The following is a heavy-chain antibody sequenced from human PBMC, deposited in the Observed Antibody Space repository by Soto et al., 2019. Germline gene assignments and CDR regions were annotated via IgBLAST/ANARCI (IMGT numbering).Heavy chain of an antibody. V-gene: IGHV4-31*02. Sequence: SETLSLTCTVSGGPISSSGYYWSWIRQHPGKGLEWIGYIFYSGSTYYNPSLTSRVTISVDTSKNQFSLKLSSVTAADTAVYYCAIDSSVTAVVKCFDYWGQGTLVTVSS. CDR3: AIDSSVTAVVKCFDY. D-gene: IGHD5-18*01. CDR1: GGPISSSGYY. J-gene: IGHJ4*02. CDR2: IFYSGST.